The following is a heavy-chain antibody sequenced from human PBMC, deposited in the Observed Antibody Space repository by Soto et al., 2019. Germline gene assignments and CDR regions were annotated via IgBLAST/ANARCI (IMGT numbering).Heavy chain of an antibody. D-gene: IGHD2-2*01. CDR3: AKDVAAATNQLSNWFDP. V-gene: IGHV3-30*18. CDR1: GFSLSNYG. CDR2: ISFDGSLK. J-gene: IGHJ5*02. Sequence: QVQLVESGGGVVQPGTSLRLSCAASGFSLSNYGIHWVRQAPGKGLEWVAVISFDGSLKFYRESVMGRFTISRDNSRNTLYLQMSSLRAEDTAVYYCAKDVAAATNQLSNWFDPWGQGTLVTVSS.